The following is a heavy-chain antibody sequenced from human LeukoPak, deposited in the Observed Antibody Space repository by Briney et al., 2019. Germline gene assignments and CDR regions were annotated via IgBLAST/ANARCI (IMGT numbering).Heavy chain of an antibody. CDR1: GFTFSSYG. V-gene: IGHV3-30*03. Sequence: PGGSLRLSCAASGFTFSSYGMHWVRQAPGKGLEWVAVISYDGSNKYYADSVKGRFTISRDNSKNTLYLQMNSLRAEDTAVYYCARGDSSGYFFDAFDIWGQGTMVTVSS. CDR2: ISYDGSNK. CDR3: ARGDSSGYFFDAFDI. D-gene: IGHD3-22*01. J-gene: IGHJ3*02.